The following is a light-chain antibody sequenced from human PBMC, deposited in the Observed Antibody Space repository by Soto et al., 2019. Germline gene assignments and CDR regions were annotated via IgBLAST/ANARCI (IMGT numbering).Light chain of an antibody. V-gene: IGLV2-14*01. Sequence: QSALTQPASVSGSPGQSISISCTGTSSDVGNYNSVSWYQQRPGKVPKLMIYDVSNRPSGVSNRFSGSKSGNTASLTISGLQAEDEADYYCSSYTRSSTYVLGTGTKPTVL. CDR2: DVS. CDR1: SSDVGNYNS. CDR3: SSYTRSSTYV. J-gene: IGLJ1*01.